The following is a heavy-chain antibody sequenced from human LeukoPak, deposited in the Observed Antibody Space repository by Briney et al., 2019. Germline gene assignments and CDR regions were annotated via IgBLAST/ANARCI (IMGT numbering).Heavy chain of an antibody. CDR2: ISHSGSV. CDR1: GGSVSNYY. J-gene: IGHJ4*02. D-gene: IGHD1-26*01. V-gene: IGHV4-59*02. Sequence: ETLSLTCTVSGGSVSNYYWSWIRQSPGKGLEWIGYISHSGSVNYNPSLKSRVTMSVDTSKNQFSLKLSSVTAADTAVYYCARAAYSGSYHSDYWGQGTLVTVSS. CDR3: ARAAYSGSYHSDY.